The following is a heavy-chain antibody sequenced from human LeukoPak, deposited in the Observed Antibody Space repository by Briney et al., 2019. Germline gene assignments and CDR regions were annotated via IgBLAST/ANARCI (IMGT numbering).Heavy chain of an antibody. CDR3: ARYGPRSSGRRGDYFDY. V-gene: IGHV4-30-4*08. Sequence: PSETLSLTCTVSGGSISSGGYYWSWIRQHPGKGLEWIGYIYYSGSTYYNPSLKSRVTISVDTSKNQFSLKLSSVTAADRAVYYCARYGPRSSGRRGDYFDYWGQGTLVTVSS. CDR2: IYYSGST. CDR1: GGSISSGGYY. J-gene: IGHJ4*02. D-gene: IGHD6-19*01.